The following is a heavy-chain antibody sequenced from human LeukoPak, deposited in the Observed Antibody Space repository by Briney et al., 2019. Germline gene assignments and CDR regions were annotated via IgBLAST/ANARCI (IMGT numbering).Heavy chain of an antibody. D-gene: IGHD3-9*01. CDR1: GGSFSGYY. V-gene: IGHV4-34*01. Sequence: TSETLSLTCAVYGGSFSGYYWSWLRQPPGKGLEWIGEINHSGSTNYNPSLKSRVTISVDTSKNQFSLKLSSVTAADTAVYFCASLYYDFLTGYPNTPGWGQGTLVTVSS. CDR3: ASLYYDFLTGYPNTPG. CDR2: INHSGST. J-gene: IGHJ4*02.